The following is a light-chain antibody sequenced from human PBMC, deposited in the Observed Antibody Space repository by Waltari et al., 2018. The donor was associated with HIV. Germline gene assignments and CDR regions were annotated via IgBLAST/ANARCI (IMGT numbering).Light chain of an antibody. V-gene: IGKV1-12*01. CDR3: QQSNNLPRT. Sequence: DIHMTQSPSLVSASLGDRVTITCRASQTIASSLVWYQKRPGRAPKLLISSASVLQSGVPSRFRGRGAGTVFTLSFSGLQPDDFATYYCQQSNNLPRTFGPGTTVD. J-gene: IGKJ3*01. CDR2: SAS. CDR1: QTIASS.